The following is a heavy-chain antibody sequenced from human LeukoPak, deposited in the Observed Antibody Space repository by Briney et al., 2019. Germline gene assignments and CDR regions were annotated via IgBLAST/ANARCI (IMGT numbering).Heavy chain of an antibody. V-gene: IGHV4-61*02. Sequence: SETLSLTCTVSGGSISSSSYYWSWIRQPAGKGLEWIGRIYTSGSTNYNPSLKGRVTMSVDTSKNQFSLKLSSVTAADTAVYYCARGSYQGFDYWGQGTLVTVSS. D-gene: IGHD2-2*01. J-gene: IGHJ4*02. CDR2: IYTSGST. CDR3: ARGSYQGFDY. CDR1: GGSISSSSYY.